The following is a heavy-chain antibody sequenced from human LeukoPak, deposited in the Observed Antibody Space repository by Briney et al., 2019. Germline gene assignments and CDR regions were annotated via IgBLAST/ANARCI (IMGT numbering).Heavy chain of an antibody. D-gene: IGHD3-10*01. CDR3: ARTPDGVDY. CDR1: RFTFSSSA. CDR2: IKQDGSEI. Sequence: GVLRLSCAASRFTFSSSAMSWVRQAPGKGLEWVANIKQDGSEIFYVDSVKGRFTISRDNARNSLYLQMNSLRAEDTAVYYCARTPDGVDYWGQGILVTVSS. J-gene: IGHJ4*02. V-gene: IGHV3-7*01.